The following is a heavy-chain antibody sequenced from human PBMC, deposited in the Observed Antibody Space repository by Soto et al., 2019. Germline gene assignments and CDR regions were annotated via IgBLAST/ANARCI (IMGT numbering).Heavy chain of an antibody. CDR2: ISGSGSST. J-gene: IGHJ4*02. V-gene: IGHV3-23*01. D-gene: IGHD5-12*01. CDR3: AKEAGEMATNYGHFDD. CDR1: GFTFTTYA. Sequence: EVQLLESGGGLVQPGGSLRLSCVASGFTFTTYAMSWVRQAPGKGLDWVSAISGSGSSTYYADSVKGRFTSSRDNSKNTLYLQMNSFRAEDTAVYYCAKEAGEMATNYGHFDDWGQGTLVTVSS.